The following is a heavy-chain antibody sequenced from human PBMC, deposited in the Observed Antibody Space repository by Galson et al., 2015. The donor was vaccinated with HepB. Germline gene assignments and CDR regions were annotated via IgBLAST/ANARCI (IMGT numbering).Heavy chain of an antibody. CDR1: GFTFSIRS. Sequence: SCTASGFTFSIRSMHWVRQAPGQGLEYVAATSYDDETKYYADSVRGRFTISRDNSKNTLYLQMNRLRLEDTALYYCAKDWGMDDRGQGTMVTVSS. J-gene: IGHJ6*02. CDR3: AKDWGMDD. V-gene: IGHV3-30*01. D-gene: IGHD3-16*01. CDR2: TSYDDETK.